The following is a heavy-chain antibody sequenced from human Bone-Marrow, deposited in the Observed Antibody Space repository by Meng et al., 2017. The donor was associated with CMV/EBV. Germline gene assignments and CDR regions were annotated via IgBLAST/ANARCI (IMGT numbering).Heavy chain of an antibody. V-gene: IGHV4-59*01. Sequence: SETLSLTCTVSGGSISSYYWNRIRQPPGKGLEWLASVYYSGTTNYNPSLKSRLTISVDTSKSQFSLKLNSVTAADTAVYYCARDLNRAYSYYGMDVWGQGTTVTVSS. J-gene: IGHJ6*02. D-gene: IGHD1-14*01. CDR1: GGSISSYY. CDR2: VYYSGTT. CDR3: ARDLNRAYSYYGMDV.